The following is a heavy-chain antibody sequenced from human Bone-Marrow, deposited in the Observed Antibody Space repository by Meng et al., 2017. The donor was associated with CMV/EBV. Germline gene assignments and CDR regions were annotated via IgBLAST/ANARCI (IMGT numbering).Heavy chain of an antibody. Sequence: GSLRLSCTVSGGSINSYYWSWIRQPPGKGLEWIGEINHSGSTNYNPSLKSRVTISVDTSKNQFSLKLSSVTAADTAVYYCARGVHGMDVWGQGTTVTVS. CDR2: INHSGST. CDR3: ARGVHGMDV. J-gene: IGHJ6*02. CDR1: GGSINSYY. V-gene: IGHV4-34*01.